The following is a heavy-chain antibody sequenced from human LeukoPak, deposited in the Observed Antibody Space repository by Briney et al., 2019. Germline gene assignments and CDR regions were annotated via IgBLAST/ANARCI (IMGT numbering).Heavy chain of an antibody. D-gene: IGHD5-24*01. CDR3: ALGEMATISTYFDY. J-gene: IGHJ4*02. Sequence: SEKVSCKASGGTFSSCAISWVRRAPGQGFEGMGRIIPIFGTAKYAQKFQGRVAFTTRESTSTAHMELSSLRSEDTAVYYCALGEMATISTYFDYWGQGTLVTVSP. V-gene: IGHV1-69*05. CDR1: GGTFSSCA. CDR2: IIPIFGTA.